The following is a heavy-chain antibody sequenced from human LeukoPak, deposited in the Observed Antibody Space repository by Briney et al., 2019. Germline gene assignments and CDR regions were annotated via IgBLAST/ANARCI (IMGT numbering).Heavy chain of an antibody. V-gene: IGHV1-18*01. CDR3: ARAFSQEYSSSSGAFDI. D-gene: IGHD6-6*01. Sequence: ASVKVSCKTSGYTFTNFGITWVRQAPGQGLEWMGWISGYNGNTYYTQKFQGRVTMTRDMSTSTVYMELSSLRSEDTAVYYCARAFSQEYSSSSGAFDIWGQGTMVTVSS. CDR2: ISGYNGNT. CDR1: GYTFTNFG. J-gene: IGHJ3*02.